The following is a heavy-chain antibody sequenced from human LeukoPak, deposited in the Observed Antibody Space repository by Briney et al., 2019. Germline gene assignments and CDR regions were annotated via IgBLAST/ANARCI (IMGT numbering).Heavy chain of an antibody. D-gene: IGHD3-10*01. CDR1: GGSISSSSDY. V-gene: IGHV4-39*07. CDR3: ASQRPIYYGSGSYFRY. CDR2: IYYSGST. Sequence: SETLSLTCTVSGGSISSSSDYWGWICQPPGKGLEWIGSIYYSGSTYYNPSLKSRVTISVDTSKNQFSLKLSSVTAADTAVYYCASQRPIYYGSGSYFRYWGQGTLVTVSS. J-gene: IGHJ4*02.